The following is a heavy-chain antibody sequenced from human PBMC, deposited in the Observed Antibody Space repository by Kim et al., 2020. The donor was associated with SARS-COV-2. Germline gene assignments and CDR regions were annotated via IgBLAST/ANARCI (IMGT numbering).Heavy chain of an antibody. CDR3: AKDRGPGYGDVY. J-gene: IGHJ4*02. Sequence: GYADSVKGRFTISRDNAKNSLYLQMNSLRAEDTALYYCAKDRGPGYGDVYWGQGTLVTVSS. V-gene: IGHV3-9*01. D-gene: IGHD4-17*01.